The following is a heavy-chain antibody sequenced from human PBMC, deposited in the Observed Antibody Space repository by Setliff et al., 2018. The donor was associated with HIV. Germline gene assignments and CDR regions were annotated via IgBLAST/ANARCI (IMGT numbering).Heavy chain of an antibody. V-gene: IGHV4-39*01. CDR3: ARQESYGNGGLYYFDY. J-gene: IGHJ4*02. Sequence: PSETLSLTCTVSGGSISSSSYYWGWIRQPPGKGLEWIGSIYYSGSTYYNPSLKSRVTISVDTSKNRFSLKLSSVTAADTAAYYCARQESYGNGGLYYFDYWGQGTLVTVS. D-gene: IGHD2-8*02. CDR2: IYYSGST. CDR1: GGSISSSSYY.